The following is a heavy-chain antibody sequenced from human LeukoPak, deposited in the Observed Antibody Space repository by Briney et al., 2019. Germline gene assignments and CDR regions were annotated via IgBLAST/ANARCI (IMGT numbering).Heavy chain of an antibody. Sequence: PSETLSLTCTVSGGSIHSYWSWIRQPPGKGLEWIGYIYYSGSTNYNPSLKSRVTISVDTSKNQFSLKLSSVTAADTAVYYCARATPNWFDPWGQGTLVTVSS. J-gene: IGHJ5*02. V-gene: IGHV4-59*01. CDR1: GGSIHSY. CDR2: IYYSGST. CDR3: ARATPNWFDP.